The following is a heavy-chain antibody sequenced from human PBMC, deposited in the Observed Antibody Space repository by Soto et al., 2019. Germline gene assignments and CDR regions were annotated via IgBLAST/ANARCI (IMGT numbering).Heavy chain of an antibody. D-gene: IGHD2-15*01. CDR2: ISYDGSNK. V-gene: IGHV3-30-3*01. CDR3: AREGRYSYYYYYYGMDV. Sequence: AGGSLRLSCAASGFTFSSYAMHWVRQAPGKGLEWVAVISYDGSNKYYADSVKGRFTISRDNSKNTLYLQMNSLRAEDTAVYYCAREGRYSYYYYYYGMDVWGQGTTVTVSS. CDR1: GFTFSSYA. J-gene: IGHJ6*02.